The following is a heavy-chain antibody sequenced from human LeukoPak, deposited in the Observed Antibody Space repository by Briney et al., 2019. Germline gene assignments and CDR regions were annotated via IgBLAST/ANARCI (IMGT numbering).Heavy chain of an antibody. D-gene: IGHD5-24*01. V-gene: IGHV1-46*01. J-gene: IGHJ3*02. CDR2: INFSGGTT. Sequence: GASVKVSCKASGYTFTSYYMHWVRPAPGQGLAWMGIINFSGGTTSYPQKFQGRVTMTRDTSTSTVYMELSSLRSEDTAVYYCASRRDGSNYAAFDIWGQGTMVTVSS. CDR3: ASRRDGSNYAAFDI. CDR1: GYTFTSYY.